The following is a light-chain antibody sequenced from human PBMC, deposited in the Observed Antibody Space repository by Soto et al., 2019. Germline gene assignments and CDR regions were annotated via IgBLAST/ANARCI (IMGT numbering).Light chain of an antibody. V-gene: IGKV1-27*01. J-gene: IGKJ5*01. Sequence: DIQMTQSPSSLSASVGDRVTITCRASLPISNYLAWYQQKPGKIPNLLIYAASARATGIPARFSGSGSGTEFTLTINRLEPEDFAVYYCQQHGTSPITFGQGTRLEIK. CDR1: LPISNY. CDR2: AAS. CDR3: QQHGTSPIT.